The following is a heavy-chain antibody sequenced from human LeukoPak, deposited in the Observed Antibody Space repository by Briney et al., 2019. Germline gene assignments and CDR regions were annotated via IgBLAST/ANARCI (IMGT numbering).Heavy chain of an antibody. D-gene: IGHD6-13*01. J-gene: IGHJ4*02. V-gene: IGHV1-69*13. CDR1: GGTFSSYA. Sequence: ASVNVSCKASGGTFSSYAISWVRQAPGQGLEWMGGIIPIFGTANYAQKFQGRVTITADESTSTAYMELSSLRSEDTAVYYCARVHSSSWYGRGYFDYWGQGTLVTVSS. CDR3: ARVHSSSWYGRGYFDY. CDR2: IIPIFGTA.